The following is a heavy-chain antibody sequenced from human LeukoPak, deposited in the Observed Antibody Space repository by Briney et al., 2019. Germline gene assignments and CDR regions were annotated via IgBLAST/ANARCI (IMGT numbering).Heavy chain of an antibody. CDR1: GDSINSIGYY. V-gene: IGHV4-31*03. Sequence: PSQTLSLTCTVSGDSINSIGYYWNWIRQHPEKGLEWIGYISHSGSTYYNPSLRSRLTISVDASKNEFSLKLTSVTVADTAVYYCARGGGYYDSSGSYYPLDYWGQGTLVTVSS. D-gene: IGHD3-22*01. CDR3: ARGGGYYDSSGSYYPLDY. CDR2: ISHSGST. J-gene: IGHJ4*02.